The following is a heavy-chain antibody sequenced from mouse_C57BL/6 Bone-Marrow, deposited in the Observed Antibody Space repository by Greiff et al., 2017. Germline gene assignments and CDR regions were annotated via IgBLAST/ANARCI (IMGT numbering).Heavy chain of an antibody. J-gene: IGHJ2*01. Sequence: LMKPGASVKMSCKASGYTFTDYYMNWVKQSHGKSLEWIGVINPYNGGTSYNQKFKGKATLTVDKSSSTAYMELNSLTSEDSAVYYCARSGGITTVVDYWGQGTTLTVSS. CDR1: GYTFTDYY. D-gene: IGHD1-1*01. V-gene: IGHV1-19*01. CDR2: INPYNGGT. CDR3: ARSGGITTVVDY.